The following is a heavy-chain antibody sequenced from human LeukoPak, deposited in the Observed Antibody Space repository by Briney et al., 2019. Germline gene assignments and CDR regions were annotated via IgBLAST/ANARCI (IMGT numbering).Heavy chain of an antibody. Sequence: NPGGSLRLSCAASGFTFSSYAMSWVRQTPGKGLEWIGRIKTRTDGGTTHFAAPVEGRFTISRDDSKNTLYLQMNSLKTEDTAVYYCITDKLGSGSYYTIFDYWGQGTLVTVSS. D-gene: IGHD3-10*01. CDR3: ITDKLGSGSYYTIFDY. V-gene: IGHV3-15*01. J-gene: IGHJ4*02. CDR2: IKTRTDGGTT. CDR1: GFTFSSYA.